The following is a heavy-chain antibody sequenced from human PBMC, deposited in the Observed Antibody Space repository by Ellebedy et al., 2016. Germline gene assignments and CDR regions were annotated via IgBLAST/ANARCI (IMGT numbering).Heavy chain of an antibody. Sequence: GESLKISXAASGFTVSSNYMSWVRQAPGKGLEWVSVIYSGGKTYYAGSVKGRFSISRDNSKNTVSLQMNSLRAEDTSVYYCARLGTVTTFYSYYYMDVWGKGTTVTVSS. CDR2: IYSGGKT. D-gene: IGHD4-17*01. CDR1: GFTVSSNY. V-gene: IGHV3-53*01. J-gene: IGHJ6*03. CDR3: ARLGTVTTFYSYYYMDV.